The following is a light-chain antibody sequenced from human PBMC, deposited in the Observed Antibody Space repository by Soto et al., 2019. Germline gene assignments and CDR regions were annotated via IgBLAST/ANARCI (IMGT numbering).Light chain of an antibody. V-gene: IGKV2-30*01. CDR1: QSLVYSDGNTY. CDR3: KQGTHWPLA. CDR2: RVS. Sequence: DVVVPQSPLSLPVTLGQPASISCTSSQSLVYSDGNTYLNWFQQRPGQSPRRLIYRVSNRDSGVPDRFSGSGCGTDFTLKIRRVVTEDVRVDEGKQGTHWPLAFGQGTKVDFK. J-gene: IGKJ1*01.